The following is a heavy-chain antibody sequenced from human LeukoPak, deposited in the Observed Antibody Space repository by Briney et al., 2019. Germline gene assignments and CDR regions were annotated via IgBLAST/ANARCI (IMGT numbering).Heavy chain of an antibody. CDR3: ARVVYYDSSGYPYYYIDY. D-gene: IGHD3-22*01. J-gene: IGHJ4*02. CDR1: GGSISSYY. V-gene: IGHV4-4*07. Sequence: SETLSLTCTVSGGSISSYYWSWIRQPAGKGLEWIGRIYTSGSTNYNPSLKSRVTMSVDTSKNQFSLKLSSVTAADTAVYYCARVVYYDSSGYPYYYIDYWGQGTLVTVSS. CDR2: IYTSGST.